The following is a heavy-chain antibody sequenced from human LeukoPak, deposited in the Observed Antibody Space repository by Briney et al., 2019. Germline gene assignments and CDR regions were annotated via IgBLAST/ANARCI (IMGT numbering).Heavy chain of an antibody. CDR1: GFTFNTYG. J-gene: IGHJ4*02. D-gene: IGHD3-10*01. V-gene: IGHV3-23*01. Sequence: GGSLRLSCAASGFTFNTYGMSWVRQAPGKGLEWVSTISGGGENTHYADSVKGRFTISRDNSNSTLSLQMSSLRVEDTAVYYCARDTGGESFFDYWGQGTLVIVSS. CDR2: ISGGGENT. CDR3: ARDTGGESFFDY.